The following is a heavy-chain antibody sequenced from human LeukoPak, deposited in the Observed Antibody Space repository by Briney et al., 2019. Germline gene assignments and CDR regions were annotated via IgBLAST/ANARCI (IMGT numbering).Heavy chain of an antibody. D-gene: IGHD3-10*01. CDR2: INPNSGNT. Sequence: ASVKVSCKASGYTFTGYFMHWVRQAPGQGLEWMGWINPNSGNTGYAQKFQGRVTMTRNTSISTAYMELSSLRSEDTAVYYCARVPQITMVRGVIMGYWGQGTLVTVSS. J-gene: IGHJ4*02. CDR3: ARVPQITMVRGVIMGY. CDR1: GYTFTGYF. V-gene: IGHV1-8*02.